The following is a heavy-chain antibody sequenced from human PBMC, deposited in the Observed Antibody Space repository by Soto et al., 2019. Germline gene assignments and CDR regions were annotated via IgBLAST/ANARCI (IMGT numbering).Heavy chain of an antibody. CDR1: GFSLSTSGVG. CDR2: IYWDDDK. CDR3: AHTNYDILTGPDAFDI. Sequence: SGPTLVNPTQTLTLTCTFSGFSLSTSGVGVGWIRQPPGKALGWLALIYWDDDKRYSPSLKSRLTITKDTSKNQVVLTMTNMDPVDTATYYCAHTNYDILTGPDAFDIWGQGTMVTVSS. V-gene: IGHV2-5*02. J-gene: IGHJ3*02. D-gene: IGHD3-9*01.